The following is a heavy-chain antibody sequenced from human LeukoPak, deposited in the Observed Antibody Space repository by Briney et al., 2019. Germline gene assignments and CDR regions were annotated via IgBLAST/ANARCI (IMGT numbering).Heavy chain of an antibody. CDR2: IKQDGSEK. CDR1: GFTFSSYW. CDR3: AKSASSGYYSFLDY. V-gene: IGHV3-7*03. J-gene: IGHJ4*02. D-gene: IGHD3-22*01. Sequence: QPGGSLRLSCAASGFTFSSYWMSWARQAPGKGLEWVANIKQDGSEKYYVDSVKGRYTISRDNDQNSLYLQLNSLRAEDTALYYGAKSASSGYYSFLDYWGQGTLVTVSS.